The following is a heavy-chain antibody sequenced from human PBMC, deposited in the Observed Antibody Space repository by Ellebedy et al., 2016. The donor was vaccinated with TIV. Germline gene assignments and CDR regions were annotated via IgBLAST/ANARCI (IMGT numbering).Heavy chain of an antibody. CDR1: AGTFSSYS. CDR3: ARAKSGSYDFDY. CDR2: IIPIFGTA. D-gene: IGHD1-26*01. J-gene: IGHJ4*02. V-gene: IGHV1-69*13. Sequence: AASAKVSCKASAGTFSSYSISWVRHAPGQGLEWMGGIIPIFGTANYAQKFQGRVTITADESTSTAYMGLSSLRSEDTAVYYCARAKSGSYDFDYWGQGTLVTVSS.